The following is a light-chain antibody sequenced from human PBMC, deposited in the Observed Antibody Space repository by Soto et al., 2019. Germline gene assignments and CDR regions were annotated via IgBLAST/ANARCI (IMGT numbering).Light chain of an antibody. CDR3: QQYYSPPWT. V-gene: IGKV4-1*01. CDR2: WAS. J-gene: IGKJ1*01. Sequence: DIVMTQSPDSLAVSLGERAAINCKSSQSVLRSSNSKNSLAWYQHKPGQPPKLLIYWASTRESGVPDRFSGSGSGTDFTLTIYTLQAEDVAVYYCQQYYSPPWTFGQGTKGEVK. CDR1: QSVLRSSNSKNS.